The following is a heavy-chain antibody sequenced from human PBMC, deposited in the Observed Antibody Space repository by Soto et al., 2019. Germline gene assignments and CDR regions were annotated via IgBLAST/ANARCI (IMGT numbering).Heavy chain of an antibody. Sequence: QVQLVQSGAEVKKPGASVMVSCRASGYTFPTYDINWVRQATGQGLEWMGWMNPNSGRAGYAQKFQGRVNMTRDSSISTAYLELSNLRSEDTAVYYCARSTRLPLWYFDLWGRGTLVTVSS. CDR3: ARSTRLPLWYFDL. CDR1: GYTFPTYD. J-gene: IGHJ2*01. V-gene: IGHV1-8*01. CDR2: MNPNSGRA. D-gene: IGHD2-21*02.